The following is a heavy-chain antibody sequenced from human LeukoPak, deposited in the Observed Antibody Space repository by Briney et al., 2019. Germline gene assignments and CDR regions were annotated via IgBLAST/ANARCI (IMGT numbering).Heavy chain of an antibody. CDR2: ISAYNGHT. J-gene: IGHJ4*02. CDR1: GYTFTSYG. V-gene: IGHV1-18*01. D-gene: IGHD3-22*01. CDR3: ARDSSGFPRDASDY. Sequence: GASVKVSCKASGYTFTSYGINWVRQAPGQGLEWMGWISAYNGHTNYAQKLQGRVTMTTDTSTSTAHMELRSLRSDDTAVYLCARDSSGFPRDASDYWGQGTLVTVSS.